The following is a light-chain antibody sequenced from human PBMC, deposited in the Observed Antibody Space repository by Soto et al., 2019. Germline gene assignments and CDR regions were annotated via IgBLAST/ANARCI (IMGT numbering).Light chain of an antibody. CDR3: QQYNNWPLT. J-gene: IGKJ4*01. Sequence: EIVMTQSPATLSVSPGERATLSCRASQSISSNLAWYQQKPGQAPRLLIYGASTRATGIPARFSGSGSGTEFTLTIGSLQSEDLAVYYCQQYNNWPLTFGGGTKVEIK. V-gene: IGKV3-15*01. CDR1: QSISSN. CDR2: GAS.